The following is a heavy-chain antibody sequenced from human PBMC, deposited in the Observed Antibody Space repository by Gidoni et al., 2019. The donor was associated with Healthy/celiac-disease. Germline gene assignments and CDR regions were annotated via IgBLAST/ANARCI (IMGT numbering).Heavy chain of an antibody. CDR3: ARDYYDSSGYVINAFDI. V-gene: IGHV3-21*01. CDR1: GFTFSSYS. J-gene: IGHJ3*02. Sequence: EVQLVESGGGLVKPGGSLRLSCAASGFTFSSYSMNWVRQAPGKGLEWVSSISSSSSYIYYADSVKGRFTISRDNAKNSLYLQMNSLRAEDTAVYYCARDYYDSSGYVINAFDIWGQGTMVTVSS. D-gene: IGHD3-22*01. CDR2: ISSSSSYI.